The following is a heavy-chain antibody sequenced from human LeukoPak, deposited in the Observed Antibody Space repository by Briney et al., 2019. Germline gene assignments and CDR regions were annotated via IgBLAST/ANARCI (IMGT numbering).Heavy chain of an antibody. J-gene: IGHJ6*03. V-gene: IGHV3-30*02. CDR1: GFTFSSYG. CDR2: IRYDGSNK. D-gene: IGHD2-2*01. CDR3: ARSPLPANHYYYYYMDV. Sequence: GGSLRLSCAASGFTFSSYGMHWVRQAPGKGLEWVAFIRYDGSNKYYADSVKGRFTISRDNSKNTLYLQMNSLRAEDTAVYYCARSPLPANHYYYYYMDVWGKGTTVSISS.